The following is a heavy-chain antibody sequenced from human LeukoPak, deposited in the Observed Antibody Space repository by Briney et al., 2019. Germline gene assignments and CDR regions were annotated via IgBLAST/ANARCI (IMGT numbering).Heavy chain of an antibody. Sequence: GGSLRLSCAASGFTFSSYWMSCVRQAPGKGLEWVANIKQDGSEKYYVDSVKGRFTISRDNAKNSLYLQMNSLRAEDTAVYYCARDGWQKLVFFDYWGQGTLVTVSS. J-gene: IGHJ4*02. D-gene: IGHD6-13*01. V-gene: IGHV3-7*01. CDR2: IKQDGSEK. CDR1: GFTFSSYW. CDR3: ARDGWQKLVFFDY.